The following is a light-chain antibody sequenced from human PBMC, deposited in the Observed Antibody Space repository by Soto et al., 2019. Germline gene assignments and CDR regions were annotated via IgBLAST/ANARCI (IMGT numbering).Light chain of an antibody. Sequence: DIQMTQSPSSLSASVGDRVTITCRASQSMSNWLAWYQQKPGKAPKLLIYDASTLESGVPSRFSGGGFGTDFTLTISSLQPDDFATYYCQQYSSYSTFGQGTKVEMK. V-gene: IGKV1-5*01. J-gene: IGKJ1*01. CDR1: QSMSNW. CDR3: QQYSSYST. CDR2: DAS.